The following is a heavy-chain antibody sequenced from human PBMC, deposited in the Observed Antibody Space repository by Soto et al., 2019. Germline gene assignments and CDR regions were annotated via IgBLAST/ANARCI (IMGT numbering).Heavy chain of an antibody. CDR2: IYYSGST. Sequence: SETLSLTCTVSGGSISSYYWSWIRQPPGKGLEWIGYIYYSGSTNYNPSLKSRVTISVDTSKNQFSLKLSSVTAADTAVYYCARGVRDIVVVPAAIVYYYYMDVWGKGTTVTVSS. CDR3: ARGVRDIVVVPAAIVYYYYMDV. D-gene: IGHD2-2*01. CDR1: GGSISSYY. V-gene: IGHV4-59*08. J-gene: IGHJ6*03.